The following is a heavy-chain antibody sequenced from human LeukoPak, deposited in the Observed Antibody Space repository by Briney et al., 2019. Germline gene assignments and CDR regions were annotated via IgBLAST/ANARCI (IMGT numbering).Heavy chain of an antibody. V-gene: IGHV3-53*01. Sequence: GGSLRLSCAASGFTVSSNYMSWVRQAPGKGLEWVSVNYSGGSTYYADSVKGRFTISRDNSKNTLYFQMNSLRAEDTAVYYCARVSSYDFWSGSGYYYMDVWGKGTTVTVSS. CDR1: GFTVSSNY. D-gene: IGHD3-3*01. J-gene: IGHJ6*03. CDR2: NYSGGST. CDR3: ARVSSYDFWSGSGYYYMDV.